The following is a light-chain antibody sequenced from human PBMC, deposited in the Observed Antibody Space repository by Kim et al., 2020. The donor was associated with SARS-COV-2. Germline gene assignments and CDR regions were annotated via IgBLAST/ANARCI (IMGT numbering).Light chain of an antibody. V-gene: IGKV3-15*01. CDR2: DAT. CDR1: QTINNR. J-gene: IGKJ1*01. Sequence: SAVERATLSCRASQTINNRLVWYQQKPGQAPRLLIYDATTRATGIPARFIGSGSETDFTLTISSLQSEDFAVYYCQQSNDWPPLTFGQGTKVDIK. CDR3: QQSNDWPPLT.